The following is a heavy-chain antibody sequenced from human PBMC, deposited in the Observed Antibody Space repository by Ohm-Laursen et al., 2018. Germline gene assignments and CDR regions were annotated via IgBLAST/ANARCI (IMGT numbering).Heavy chain of an antibody. V-gene: IGHV1-8*02. J-gene: IGHJ3*02. CDR1: GGTFSSYA. D-gene: IGHD1-7*01. CDR2: MNPKSGDT. CDR3: ARGRLSGTRRALDI. Sequence: ASVKVSCKASGGTFSSYAISWVRQAPGQGLEWMGWMNPKSGDTGYAHKFQGRVTMARNASISTANMEMSSLRSEDTAVYYCARGRLSGTRRALDIWGQGTMVTVSS.